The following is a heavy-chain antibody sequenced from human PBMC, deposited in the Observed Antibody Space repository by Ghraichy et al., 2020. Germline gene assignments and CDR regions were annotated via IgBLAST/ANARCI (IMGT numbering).Heavy chain of an antibody. D-gene: IGHD2-15*01. CDR1: GLTVSSNY. CDR2: IYSGSGGNT. J-gene: IGHJ6*03. V-gene: IGHV3-53*01. CDR3: ARDLGYKGYMDV. Sequence: GGSLRLSCAASGLTVSSNYMSWVRQAPGKGLEWVSLIYSGSGGNTYYADSVKGRFTISRDNSKNTLYLQMNSLRAEDTAVYYCARDLGYKGYMDVWGKGTTVTVSS.